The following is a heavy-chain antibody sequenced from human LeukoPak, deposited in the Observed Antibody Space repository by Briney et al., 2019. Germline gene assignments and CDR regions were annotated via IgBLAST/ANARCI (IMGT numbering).Heavy chain of an antibody. J-gene: IGHJ5*02. CDR3: ARDFRPLQLLRRIPYWFDP. CDR2: INPNSGGT. CDR1: GYTFTGYY. V-gene: IGHV1-2*02. Sequence: ASVKVSCKASGYTFTGYYMHWVRQAPGQGLEWMGWINPNSGGTNYAQKFQGRVTMTRDTSISTAYMELSRLRSDDTAVYYCARDFRPLQLLRRIPYWFDPWGQGTLVTVSS. D-gene: IGHD2-15*01.